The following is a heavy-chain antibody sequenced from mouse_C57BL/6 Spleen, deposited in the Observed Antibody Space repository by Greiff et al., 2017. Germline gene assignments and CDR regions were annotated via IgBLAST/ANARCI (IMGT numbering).Heavy chain of an antibody. Sequence: VQLRQSGAELAKPGASVKLSCKASGYTFTSYWMHWVKQRPGQGLEWIGYINPSSGYTKYNQKFKDKATLTADKSSSTAYMQLSSLTYEDSAVYYCARAYYYDYDEGHYAMDYWGQGTSVTVSS. CDR2: INPSSGYT. J-gene: IGHJ4*01. CDR3: ARAYYYDYDEGHYAMDY. V-gene: IGHV1-7*01. CDR1: GYTFTSYW. D-gene: IGHD2-4*01.